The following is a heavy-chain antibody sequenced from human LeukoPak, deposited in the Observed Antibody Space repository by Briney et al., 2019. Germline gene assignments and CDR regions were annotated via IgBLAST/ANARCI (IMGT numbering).Heavy chain of an antibody. D-gene: IGHD2-21*02. CDR2: IYPGDSDT. CDR1: GYSFTNYW. Sequence: GESLKISCKGSGYSFTNYWIGWVRQMPGKGLEWMGIIYPGDSDTRYSPSFQGQVTISADKSISTAYPQWRSLKASDTAMYYCASGAYCGGDCYSGAFDIWGQGTMVTVSS. CDR3: ASGAYCGGDCYSGAFDI. V-gene: IGHV5-51*01. J-gene: IGHJ3*02.